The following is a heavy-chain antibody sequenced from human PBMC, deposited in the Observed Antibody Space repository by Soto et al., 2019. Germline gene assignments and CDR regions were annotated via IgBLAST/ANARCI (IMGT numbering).Heavy chain of an antibody. CDR3: ARPKQLAYDAFDI. J-gene: IGHJ3*02. CDR1: GYSFTNYW. CDR2: IDPSDSYT. V-gene: IGHV5-10-1*01. Sequence: GESLKISCKGSGYSFTNYWINWVRQMPGKGLEWMGTIDPSDSYTNYSPSFQGHVTISVDKSVNTAYLQWSSLKASDTAMYYCARPKQLAYDAFDIWGQGTMVTVSS. D-gene: IGHD6-6*01.